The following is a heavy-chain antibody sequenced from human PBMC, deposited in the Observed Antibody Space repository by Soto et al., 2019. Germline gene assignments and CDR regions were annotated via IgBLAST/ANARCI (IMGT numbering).Heavy chain of an antibody. CDR2: IYPGDSDT. D-gene: IGHD4-4*01. CDR1: GYSFTSYW. V-gene: IGHV5-51*01. CDR3: ARSGGNSGLRWNWFDP. J-gene: IGHJ5*02. Sequence: PGESLKISCKGSGYSFTSYWIGWVRQLPGKGLEWMGIIYPGDSDTRYSPSFQGQVTISADKSISTAYLQWSSLKASDTAMYYCARSGGNSGLRWNWFDPWGQGTLVTVSS.